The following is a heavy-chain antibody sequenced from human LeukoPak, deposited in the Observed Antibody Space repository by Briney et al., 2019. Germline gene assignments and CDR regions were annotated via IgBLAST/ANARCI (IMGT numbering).Heavy chain of an antibody. CDR2: ISGSSSST. D-gene: IGHD3-22*01. J-gene: IGHJ4*02. Sequence: GGSLRLSCAASGFTFSSYAMSWVRQAPGKGLEWVSAISGSSSSTYYADSVKGRFTISRDNSKNTLYLQMNSLRAEDTAVYYCAKSSGYVFDYWGQGTLVIVSS. V-gene: IGHV3-23*01. CDR3: AKSSGYVFDY. CDR1: GFTFSSYA.